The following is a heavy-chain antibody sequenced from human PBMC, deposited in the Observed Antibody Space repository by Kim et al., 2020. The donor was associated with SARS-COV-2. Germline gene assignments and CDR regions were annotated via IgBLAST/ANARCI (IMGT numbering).Heavy chain of an antibody. J-gene: IGHJ5*02. CDR1: GFIFSDSA. CDR3: TRQIWSGSWYADWFDP. Sequence: GGSLRLSCAASGFIFSDSAMYWVRQASGKGLEWVGRIRRKTHNYGTTYSASVRGRFTIFRDDSKNTAYLQMNSLKIEDTAVYYCTRQIWSGSWYADWFDPWGQRTLVTVSS. CDR2: IRRKTHNYGT. V-gene: IGHV3-73*01. D-gene: IGHD6-13*01.